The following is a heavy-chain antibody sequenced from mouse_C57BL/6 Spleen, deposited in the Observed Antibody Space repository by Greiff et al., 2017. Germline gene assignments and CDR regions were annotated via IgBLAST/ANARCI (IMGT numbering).Heavy chain of an antibody. J-gene: IGHJ2*01. CDR1: GFTFSSYA. D-gene: IGHD1-1*01. CDR2: ISDGGSYT. V-gene: IGHV5-4*01. Sequence: DVKLVESGGGLVKPGGSLQLSCAASGFTFSSYAMSWVRQTPEKRLEWVATISDGGSYTYYPDNVKGRFTISRDNAKNNLYLQRSHLKSEDTAMYYCARESRWDTTVVAYFDYWGQGTTLTVSS. CDR3: ARESRWDTTVVAYFDY.